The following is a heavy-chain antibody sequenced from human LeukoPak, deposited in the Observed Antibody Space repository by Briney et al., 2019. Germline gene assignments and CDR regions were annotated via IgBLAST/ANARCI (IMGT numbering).Heavy chain of an antibody. Sequence: PGGSLRLSCAASGFTFSSYSMNWVRQAPGKGLEWVSYISSSSSTIYYADSVKGRLTMSRDNAKNSLYLQMNSLRAEDKAVYYCARKTVLGTVTTTSCYYYYYMDVWGKGTTVTVSS. CDR1: GFTFSSYS. D-gene: IGHD4-17*01. V-gene: IGHV3-48*01. CDR3: ARKTVLGTVTTTSCYYYYYMDV. J-gene: IGHJ6*03. CDR2: ISSSSSTI.